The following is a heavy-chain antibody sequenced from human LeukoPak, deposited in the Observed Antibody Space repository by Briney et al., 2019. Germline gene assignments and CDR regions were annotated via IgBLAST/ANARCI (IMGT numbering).Heavy chain of an antibody. CDR1: GGTFTSYA. J-gene: IGHJ4*02. V-gene: IGHV1-69*06. CDR3: ARVLGATTPFDY. CDR2: IIPIFGTA. D-gene: IGHD1-26*01. Sequence: ASVKVSCKASGGTFTSYAISWVRQAPGQGLEWMGGIIPIFGTANYAQKFQGRVTITADKSTSTAYMELSSLRSEDTAVYYCARVLGATTPFDYWGQGTLVTVSS.